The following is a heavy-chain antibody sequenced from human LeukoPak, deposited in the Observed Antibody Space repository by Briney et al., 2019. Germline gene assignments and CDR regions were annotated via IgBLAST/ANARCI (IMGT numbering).Heavy chain of an antibody. Sequence: PGGSLRLSCAASGFTLSNYWIHWVRHAPGKGPVWVSHINSDGRGTRYADSVKGRFTVSRDNAKNTLYLQMNSLRVEDTAVYYCARGTSVAGSDYWGQGTLVTVSS. V-gene: IGHV3-74*01. D-gene: IGHD6-19*01. CDR3: ARGTSVAGSDY. CDR2: INSDGRGT. CDR1: GFTLSNYW. J-gene: IGHJ4*02.